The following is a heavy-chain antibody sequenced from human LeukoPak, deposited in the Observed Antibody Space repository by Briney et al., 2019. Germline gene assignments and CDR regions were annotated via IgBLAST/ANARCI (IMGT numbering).Heavy chain of an antibody. Sequence: ASVKVSCKASGGTSSSYAISWVRQAPRQGLEWMGRIIPILGIANYAQKFQGRVTITADKSTSTAYMELSSLRSEDTAVYCCARGTTPSPYYFDYWGQGTLVTVSS. CDR2: IIPILGIA. V-gene: IGHV1-69*04. CDR3: ARGTTPSPYYFDY. J-gene: IGHJ4*02. D-gene: IGHD1-14*01. CDR1: GGTSSSYA.